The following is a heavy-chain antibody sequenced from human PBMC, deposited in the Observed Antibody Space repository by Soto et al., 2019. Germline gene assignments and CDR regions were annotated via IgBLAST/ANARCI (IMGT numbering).Heavy chain of an antibody. Sequence: ASVKVSCKASGYTFTSYDINWVRQATGQGLEWMGWMNPNSGNTGYAQKFQGRVTMTRNTSISTAYMELRSLRSEDTAVYYCARGADLPWYYYYMDIWGKGTTLTVSS. D-gene: IGHD3-3*01. J-gene: IGHJ6*03. CDR3: ARGADLPWYYYYMDI. V-gene: IGHV1-8*01. CDR2: MNPNSGNT. CDR1: GYTFTSYD.